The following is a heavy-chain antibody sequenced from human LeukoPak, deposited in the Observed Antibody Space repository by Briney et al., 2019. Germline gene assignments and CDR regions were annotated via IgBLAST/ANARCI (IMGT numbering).Heavy chain of an antibody. V-gene: IGHV4-59*01. CDR1: GGSICEYY. CDR3: ARQEVIVVPPAANWFDS. D-gene: IGHD2-2*01. J-gene: IGHJ5*01. CDR2: INYSGST. Sequence: SETLSLTCTVSGGSICEYYWSWIRQPPGKGLEWMGYINYSGSTNYNPSLKSRVTISVDTSKNHFSLILGSVTTADTAVYYCARQEVIVVPPAANWFDSWGQGTLVTVSS.